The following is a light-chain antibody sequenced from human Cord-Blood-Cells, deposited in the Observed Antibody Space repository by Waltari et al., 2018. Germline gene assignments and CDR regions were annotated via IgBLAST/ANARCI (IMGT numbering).Light chain of an antibody. V-gene: IGLV2-11*01. CDR1: SSDVGGYNY. CDR3: CSYAGSYTL. Sequence: QSALTQPRSVSGSPGQSVTISCTGTSSDVGGYNYVSWYQQHPGKAPKRMIYDVSKWPSGVPDRFSGSKSGNTASLTISGLQAEDEADYYCCSYAGSYTLFGGGTKLTVL. CDR2: DVS. J-gene: IGLJ2*01.